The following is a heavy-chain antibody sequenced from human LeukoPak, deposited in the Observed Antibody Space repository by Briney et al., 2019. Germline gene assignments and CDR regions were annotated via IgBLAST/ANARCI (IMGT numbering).Heavy chain of an antibody. V-gene: IGHV3-23*01. CDR2: ISGSGGST. CDR3: ATHGYSELRYFDWSTNE. D-gene: IGHD3-9*01. J-gene: IGHJ4*02. Sequence: GGSLRLSCAASGFTFSSYAMSWVRQAPGKGLEWVSAISGSGGSTYYADSVKGRFTISRDNAKKSLYLQMDSLRAEDTAVYYCATHGYSELRYFDWSTNEWGQGTLVTVSS. CDR1: GFTFSSYA.